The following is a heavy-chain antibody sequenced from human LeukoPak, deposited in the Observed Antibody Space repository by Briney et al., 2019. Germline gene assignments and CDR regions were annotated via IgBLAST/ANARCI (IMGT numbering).Heavy chain of an antibody. CDR2: IYYSGST. V-gene: IGHV4-39*01. D-gene: IGHD2-21*02. CDR1: GGSISSYY. Sequence: SETLSLTCTVSGGSISSYYWGWIRQPPGKGLEWIGSIYYSGSTYYNPSLKSRVTISVDTSKNQFSLKLSSVTAADTAVYYCARPAVVVTPGGAFDIWGQGTMVTVSS. J-gene: IGHJ3*02. CDR3: ARPAVVVTPGGAFDI.